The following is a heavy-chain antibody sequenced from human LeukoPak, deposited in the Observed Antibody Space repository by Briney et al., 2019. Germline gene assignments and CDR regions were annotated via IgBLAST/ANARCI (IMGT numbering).Heavy chain of an antibody. CDR3: AKSSGLFVVVPGGGEDFYY. CDR1: GFTFSSYA. J-gene: IGHJ4*02. V-gene: IGHV3-23*01. CDR2: ISGSGGST. Sequence: GGSLRLSCAASGFTFSSYAMSWVRQAPGKGLEWVSAISGSGGSTYYADSVKGRFTISRDNSKNTLYLQMNSLRAEDTAVYYCAKSSGLFVVVPGGGEDFYYWGQGTLVTVSS. D-gene: IGHD2-2*01.